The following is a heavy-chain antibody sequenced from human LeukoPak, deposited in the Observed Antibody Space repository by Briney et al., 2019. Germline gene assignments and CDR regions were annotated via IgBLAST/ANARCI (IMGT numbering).Heavy chain of an antibody. CDR2: ISGSGGST. V-gene: IGHV3-23*01. Sequence: GGSLRLSCADSGFTFSSYAMSWVRQAPGKGLEWVSAISGSGGSTYYADSVKGRFTISRDNSKNTLYLQMNSLKTEDTAVYYCTTYRLYGSGSYQVDSWGQGTLVTVSS. CDR1: GFTFSSYA. CDR3: TTYRLYGSGSYQVDS. D-gene: IGHD3-10*01. J-gene: IGHJ4*02.